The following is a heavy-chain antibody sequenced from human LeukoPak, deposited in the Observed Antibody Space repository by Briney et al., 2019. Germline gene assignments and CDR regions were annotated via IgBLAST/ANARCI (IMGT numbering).Heavy chain of an antibody. CDR3: ATVPNIVATKYFDY. CDR1: GYTLTELS. V-gene: IGHV1-24*01. Sequence: ASVKVSCKVSGYTLTELSMHWVRQAPGKGLEWMGGLDPEDGETIYAQKFQGRVTMTEDTSTDTAYMELSSLRSEDTAVYYCATVPNIVATKYFDYWGQGTLVTVSS. CDR2: LDPEDGET. J-gene: IGHJ4*02. D-gene: IGHD5-12*01.